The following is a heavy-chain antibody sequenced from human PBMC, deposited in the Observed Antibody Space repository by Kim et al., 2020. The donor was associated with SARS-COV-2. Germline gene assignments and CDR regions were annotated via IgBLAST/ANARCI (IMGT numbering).Heavy chain of an antibody. CDR3: ARAGDNYYYGMDV. D-gene: IGHD2-21*02. Sequence: SETLSLTCTVSGGSISSGGYYWSWIRQHPGKGLEWIGYIYYSGTTYYNPSLKSRLIMSVDTSENQFSLKLSSVTAADTAVYYCARAGDNYYYGMDVWGQGTTVTVSS. V-gene: IGHV4-31*03. CDR2: IYYSGTT. CDR1: GGSISSGGYY. J-gene: IGHJ6*02.